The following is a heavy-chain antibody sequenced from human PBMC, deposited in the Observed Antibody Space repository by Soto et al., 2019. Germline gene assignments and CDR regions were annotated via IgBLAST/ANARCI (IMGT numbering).Heavy chain of an antibody. V-gene: IGHV4-4*07. CDR2: IYASGST. D-gene: IGHD2-15*01. CDR1: DDSLSTYY. CDR3: ARSAIPRGGWFRP. J-gene: IGHJ5*02. Sequence: KPSETLSLTCNVSDDSLSTYYWSWIRQPAGKGLEWIGRIYASGSTNYNPSLKGRVSMSVDTSKKQFSRKMISVTAADTAMYYCARSAIPRGGWFRPWGQGVLVTVSS.